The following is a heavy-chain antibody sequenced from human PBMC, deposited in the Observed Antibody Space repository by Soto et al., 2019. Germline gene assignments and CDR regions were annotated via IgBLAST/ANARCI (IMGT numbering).Heavy chain of an antibody. CDR3: ARHRRSSSGHFDY. CDR2: IYYSGST. D-gene: IGHD6-19*01. J-gene: IGHJ4*02. Sequence: SETLSLTCTVSGGSISSSSYYWGWIRQPPGKGLEWIGSIYYSGSTYYNPSLKSRVTISVDTSKNQFSLKLSSVTAADTAVYYCARHRRSSSGHFDYWGQGTLVTVSS. CDR1: GGSISSSSYY. V-gene: IGHV4-39*01.